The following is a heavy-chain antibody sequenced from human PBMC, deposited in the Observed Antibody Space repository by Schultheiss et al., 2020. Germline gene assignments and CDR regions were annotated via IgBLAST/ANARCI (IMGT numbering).Heavy chain of an antibody. D-gene: IGHD3-22*01. CDR3: ARGTYYYDSSGYYYVWRNVDAFDI. V-gene: IGHV3-48*03. CDR2: ISSSGSTI. CDR1: GFTFSSYE. Sequence: GGSLRLSCAASGFTFSSYEMNWVRQAPGKGLEWVSYISSSGSTIYYADSVKGRFTISRDNAKNSLYLQMNSLRAEDTAVYYCARGTYYYDSSGYYYVWRNVDAFDIWGQGTMVTVSS. J-gene: IGHJ3*02.